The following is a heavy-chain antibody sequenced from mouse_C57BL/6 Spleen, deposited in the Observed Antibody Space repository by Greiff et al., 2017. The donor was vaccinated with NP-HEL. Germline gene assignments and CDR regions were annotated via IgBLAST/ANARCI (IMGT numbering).Heavy chain of an antibody. CDR2: IDPEDGVT. V-gene: IGHV14-2*01. Sequence: EVQLQQSGAELVKPGASVKLSCTASGFNIKDYYMHWVKQRTEQGLEWIGRIDPEDGVTKYAPKFQVKATITADTSSNTAYLQLSSLTSEDTAVYYCARDDYDEGAYAMDYWGQGTSVTVSS. CDR3: ARDDYDEGAYAMDY. D-gene: IGHD2-4*01. J-gene: IGHJ4*01. CDR1: GFNIKDYY.